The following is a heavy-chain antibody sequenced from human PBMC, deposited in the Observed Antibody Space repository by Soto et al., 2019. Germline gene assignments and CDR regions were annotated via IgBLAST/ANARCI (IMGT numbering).Heavy chain of an antibody. CDR3: ARETYYYDSCGYFGGQNPFDY. Sequence: QVQLVQSGAEVKKPGASVKDSCKASGYTFTGYYMHWVRQAPGQGLEWMGWINPNSGGTNYAQKFQGWVTMTRDTSISTAYMELRRLRFDDSAVYYCARETYYYDSCGYFGGQNPFDYWGQGTLVTVSS. CDR2: INPNSGGT. J-gene: IGHJ4*02. V-gene: IGHV1-2*04. D-gene: IGHD3-22*01. CDR1: GYTFTGYY.